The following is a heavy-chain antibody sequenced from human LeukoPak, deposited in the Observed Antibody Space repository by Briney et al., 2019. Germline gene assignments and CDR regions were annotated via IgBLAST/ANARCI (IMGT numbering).Heavy chain of an antibody. CDR2: ISAYNGNT. D-gene: IGHD3-22*01. CDR3: ARGNREHYLDTSGYYRSAWYFDL. J-gene: IGHJ2*01. Sequence: ASVKVSCKASGYTFTSYGISWVRQAPGQGLEWMGWISAYNGNTNYAQKLQGRVTMTTDTSTSTAYMELRSLRSDDTAVYYCARGNREHYLDTSGYYRSAWYFDLWGRDTLVTVSS. CDR1: GYTFTSYG. V-gene: IGHV1-18*01.